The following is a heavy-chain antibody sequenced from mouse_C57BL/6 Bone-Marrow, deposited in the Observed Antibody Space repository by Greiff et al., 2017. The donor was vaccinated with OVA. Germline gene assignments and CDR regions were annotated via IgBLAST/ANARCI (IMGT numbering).Heavy chain of an antibody. V-gene: IGHV2-6-1*01. CDR3: ARQGDSNLYYAMDY. Sequence: QVQLKESGPGLVAPSPSLSIPCTASGFSLTSYGVHWVRPTPGKGLEWLVVIWSDGSTTYNSALKSRLSISKDNSKSQVFLKMNSLQTDDTAMYYCARQGDSNLYYAMDYWGQGTSVTVSS. D-gene: IGHD2-5*01. J-gene: IGHJ4*01. CDR2: IWSDGST. CDR1: GFSLTSYG.